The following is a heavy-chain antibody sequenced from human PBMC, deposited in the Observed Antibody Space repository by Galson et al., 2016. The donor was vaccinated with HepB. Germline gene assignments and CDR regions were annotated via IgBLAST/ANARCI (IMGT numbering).Heavy chain of an antibody. J-gene: IGHJ4*02. Sequence: SLRLSCAASGFIFNSYSMNWVRQAPGKGLEWISYISSSSNSMYYADSVKGRFTISRDKAKNSLYLQMNSLRDEDTAVYYCVKGAGTIDDWGQGTLVTVSS. CDR1: GFIFNSYS. D-gene: IGHD6-19*01. CDR2: ISSSSNSM. CDR3: VKGAGTIDD. V-gene: IGHV3-48*02.